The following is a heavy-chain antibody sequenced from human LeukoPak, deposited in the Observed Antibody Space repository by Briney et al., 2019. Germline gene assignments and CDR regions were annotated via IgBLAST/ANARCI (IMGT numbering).Heavy chain of an antibody. CDR2: INPNSGGA. V-gene: IGHV1-2*02. CDR3: ARDRNLNWSDP. CDR1: GYTFTDYY. J-gene: IGHJ5*02. Sequence: ASVKVSCKASGYTFTDYYMHWVRQAPGQGLEWMGWINPNSGGANYAQKFQGRVTMTRDTSISTAYMELSRLRSDDTAVYYCARDRNLNWSDPWGQGTLVTVSS.